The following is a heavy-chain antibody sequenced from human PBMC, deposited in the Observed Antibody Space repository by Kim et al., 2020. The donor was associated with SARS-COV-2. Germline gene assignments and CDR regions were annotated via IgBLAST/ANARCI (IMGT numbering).Heavy chain of an antibody. CDR3: TRDYPNNYYPSGCFYPDV. Sequence: GGSLRLSCAASGFTFSGFGMNWVRQAPGKGPEWVTYISGRGTSTDYADSVKGRFTISRDNAKNSLYLEMNNLRAEDTAMYYCTRDYPNNYYPSGCFYPDVWGQGTLVTVSS. CDR2: ISGRGTST. D-gene: IGHD3-10*01. J-gene: IGHJ4*02. V-gene: IGHV3-48*04. CDR1: GFTFSGFG.